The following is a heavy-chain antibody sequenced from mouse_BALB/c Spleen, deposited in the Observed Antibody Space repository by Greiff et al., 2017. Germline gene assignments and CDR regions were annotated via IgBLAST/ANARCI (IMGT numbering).Heavy chain of an antibody. CDR2: INPSTGYT. CDR3: ARWGDYYGSSPYAMDY. CDR1: GYTFTSYW. J-gene: IGHJ4*01. V-gene: IGHV1-7*01. D-gene: IGHD1-1*01. Sequence: QVQLQQSGAELAKPGASVKMSCKASGYTFTSYWMHWVNQRPGQGLEWIGYINPSTGYTEYNQKFKDKATLTADKSSSTAYMQLSSLTSEDSAVYYCARWGDYYGSSPYAMDYWGQGTSVTVSS.